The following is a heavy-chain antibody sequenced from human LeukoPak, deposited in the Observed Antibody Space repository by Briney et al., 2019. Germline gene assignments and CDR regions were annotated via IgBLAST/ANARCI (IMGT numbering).Heavy chain of an antibody. CDR1: GFTFSSYT. CDR2: ISGSSRHK. V-gene: IGHV3-21*04. CDR3: ARAPITSPFYFDY. J-gene: IGHJ4*02. D-gene: IGHD2-2*01. Sequence: GGSLRLSCAASGFTFSSYTMNWVRQAPGKGLEWVSSISGSSRHKYYADSVKGRFTISRDNAKNSLYLQMNSLRAEDTALYYCARAPITSPFYFDYWGQGTLVTVSS.